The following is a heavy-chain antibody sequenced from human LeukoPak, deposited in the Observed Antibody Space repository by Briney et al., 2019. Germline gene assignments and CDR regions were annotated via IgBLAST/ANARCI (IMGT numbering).Heavy chain of an antibody. CDR1: GYSFTSYW. CDR2: IYPGDSDT. CDR3: ARTLDSSGYYYLWFDP. D-gene: IGHD3-22*01. Sequence: GESLKISCKGSGYSFTSYWIGWVRQMPGKGLEWMGIIYPGDSDTRYSPSFQGQATISADKSISTAYLQWSSLKASDTAMYYCARTLDSSGYYYLWFDPWGQGTLVTVSS. J-gene: IGHJ5*02. V-gene: IGHV5-51*01.